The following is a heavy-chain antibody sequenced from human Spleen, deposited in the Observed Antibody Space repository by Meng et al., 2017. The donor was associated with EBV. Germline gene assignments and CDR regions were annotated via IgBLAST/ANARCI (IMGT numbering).Heavy chain of an antibody. CDR3: ARLYRNYEVNWFDP. CDR2: IYYGGIT. J-gene: IGHJ5*02. D-gene: IGHD4-11*01. V-gene: IGHV4-61*01. CDR1: GDSVSSGSHS. Sequence: QRPGPDLVKPPETLPLPCTVSGDSVSSGSHSWSWIRQPPGKGLEWIGYIYYGGITNYNPSLKGRVTISLDTSKDQFSLRLTSVTAADTAVYYCARLYRNYEVNWFDPWGQGTLVTVSS.